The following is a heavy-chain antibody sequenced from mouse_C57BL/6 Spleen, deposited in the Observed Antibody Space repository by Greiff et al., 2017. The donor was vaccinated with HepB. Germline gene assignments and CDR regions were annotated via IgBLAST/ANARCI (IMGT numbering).Heavy chain of an antibody. CDR1: GYTFTSYW. J-gene: IGHJ2*01. CDR2: IDPSDSYT. CDR3: ARTGTGTMDY. V-gene: IGHV1-50*01. Sequence: QVQLQQPGAELVKPGASVKLSCTASGYTFTSYWMQWVHQRPGQGLEWIGEIDPSDSYTNYNQKFKGKATLTVDTSSSTAYMQLSSLTSEDSAVYYCARTGTGTMDYGGQGTTLTVSS. D-gene: IGHD4-1*01.